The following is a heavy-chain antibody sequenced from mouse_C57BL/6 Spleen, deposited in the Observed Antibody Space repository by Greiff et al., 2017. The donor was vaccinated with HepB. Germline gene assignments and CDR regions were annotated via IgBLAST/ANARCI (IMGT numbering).Heavy chain of an antibody. CDR3: ARERLSFAY. CDR2: IYPGDGDT. V-gene: IGHV1-82*01. D-gene: IGHD2-2*01. CDR1: GYAFSSSW. J-gene: IGHJ3*01. Sequence: LQQSGPELVKPGASVKISCKASGYAFSSSWMNWVKQRPGKGLEWIGRIYPGDGDTNYNGKFKGKATLTADKSSSTAYMQLSSLTSEDSAVYFCARERLSFAYWGQGTLVTVSA.